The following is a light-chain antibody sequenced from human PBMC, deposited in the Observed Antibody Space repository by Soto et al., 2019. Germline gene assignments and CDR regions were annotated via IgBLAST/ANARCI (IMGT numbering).Light chain of an antibody. CDR1: QRISSY. V-gene: IGKV1-39*01. Sequence: DIQMTQSPSSLSAAVGDRVTITCRASQRISSYLSWYQQKPGKDPKLLIYDATTLQTGVPSRFGGSGFGTDFTLTISGLQPDDFATYFCQQTDSTPTFGQGTKVDIK. CDR3: QQTDSTPT. J-gene: IGKJ1*01. CDR2: DAT.